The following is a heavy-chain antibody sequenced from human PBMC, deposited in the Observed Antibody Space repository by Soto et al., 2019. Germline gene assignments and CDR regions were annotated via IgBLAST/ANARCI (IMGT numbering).Heavy chain of an antibody. CDR3: ARARTVVTSIRDAFDI. D-gene: IGHD2-15*01. CDR1: GYTFSSYA. CDR2: IIPIFGTA. V-gene: IGHV1-69*13. J-gene: IGHJ3*02. Sequence: GASVKVSCKASGYTFSSYAISWVRQAPRQGLEWMGGIIPIFGTANYAQKFQGRVTITADESTRTAYMELSSLRSGDTAVFYCARARTVVTSIRDAFDIWGQGTMVTVSS.